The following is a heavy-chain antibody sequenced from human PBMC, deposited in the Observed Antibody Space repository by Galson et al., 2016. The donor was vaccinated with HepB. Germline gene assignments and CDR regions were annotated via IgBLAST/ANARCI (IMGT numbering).Heavy chain of an antibody. Sequence: SLRLSCAASGFTFDDYAMHWVRQAPGKGLEWVSGISWNSGSIGYADSVKGRFTISRDNAKNSLYLQMNSLRAEDTALYYCARGEEWEVWGIDYWGQGTLVAVSS. CDR3: ARGEEWEVWGIDY. CDR2: ISWNSGSI. J-gene: IGHJ4*02. V-gene: IGHV3-9*01. D-gene: IGHD1-26*01. CDR1: GFTFDDYA.